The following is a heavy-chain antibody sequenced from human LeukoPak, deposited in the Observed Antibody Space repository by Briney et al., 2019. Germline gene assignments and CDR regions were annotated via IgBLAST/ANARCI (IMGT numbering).Heavy chain of an antibody. D-gene: IGHD4-17*01. V-gene: IGHV1-18*01. J-gene: IGHJ6*02. CDR2: ISAYNGNT. Sequence: ASVKVSCKASGGTFSNYAISWVRQAPGQGLEWMGWISAYNGNTNYAQKLQGRVTMTTDTSTSTAYMELRSLRSDDTAVYYCARVTTVNYYGMDVWGQGTAVTVSS. CDR1: GGTFSNYA. CDR3: ARVTTVNYYGMDV.